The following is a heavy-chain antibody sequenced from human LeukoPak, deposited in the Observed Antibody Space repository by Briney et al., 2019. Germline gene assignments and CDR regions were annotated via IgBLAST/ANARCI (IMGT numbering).Heavy chain of an antibody. CDR3: ARGPLRWFDY. D-gene: IGHD4-17*01. CDR1: GGSFSGYY. V-gene: IGHV4-34*01. Sequence: SETLSLTCAVYGGSFSGYYWSWIRQPPGKGLEWIGEINHSGSTNYNPSLKSRVTISVDTSKNQFSLNLSSVTAADTAVYSCARGPLRWFDYWGQGTLVTVSS. CDR2: INHSGST. J-gene: IGHJ5*01.